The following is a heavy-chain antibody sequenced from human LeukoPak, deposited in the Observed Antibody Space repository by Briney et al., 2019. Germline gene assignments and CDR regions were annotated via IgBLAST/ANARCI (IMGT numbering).Heavy chain of an antibody. J-gene: IGHJ6*03. CDR1: GFTFSSYS. D-gene: IGHD2-2*01. Sequence: PGGSLRLSCAASGFTFSSYSMNWVRQAPGKGLEWVSSISSSSGYIYYADSEKGRFTISRDNAKNSLYLQMNSLRAEDTAVYYCARGGYQDDYHYYYMDVWGKGTTVTVSS. CDR2: ISSSSGYI. V-gene: IGHV3-21*01. CDR3: ARGGYQDDYHYYYMDV.